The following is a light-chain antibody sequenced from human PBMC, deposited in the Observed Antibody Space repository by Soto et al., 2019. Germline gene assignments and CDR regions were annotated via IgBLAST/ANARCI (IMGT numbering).Light chain of an antibody. V-gene: IGLV1-44*01. J-gene: IGLJ1*01. Sequence: QSVLTQPPSASGTPGQRVTISCSGSSSNIGSYTVNWYQQLPGTAPKLLIHSNNQRPSGVPDRFSGSKSGTSASLAISGLQSEDEADYYCAAWDDSHYVFGTGTKLTVL. CDR3: AAWDDSHYV. CDR1: SSNIGSYT. CDR2: SNN.